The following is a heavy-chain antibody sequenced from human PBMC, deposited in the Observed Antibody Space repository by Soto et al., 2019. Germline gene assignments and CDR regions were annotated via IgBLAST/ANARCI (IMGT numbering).Heavy chain of an antibody. J-gene: IGHJ4*02. CDR2: IMPFIDTS. V-gene: IGHV1-69*06. D-gene: IGHD2-2*01. CDR3: ARGGYASSYRFDY. Sequence: QVQLVQSGAEVKKPGCSVKVSCKASGGTFGSYTLNWVRQAPGQGLKWLGGIMPFIDTSTYAQMLQGRVTITADKSTSTVYMELSSLKSDDTAVYYCARGGYASSYRFDYWGQGTLVTVSS. CDR1: GGTFGSYT.